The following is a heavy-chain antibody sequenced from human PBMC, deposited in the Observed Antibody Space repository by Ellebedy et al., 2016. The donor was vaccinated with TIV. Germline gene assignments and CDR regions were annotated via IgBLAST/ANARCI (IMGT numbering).Heavy chain of an antibody. CDR2: IKQDGSEK. V-gene: IGHV3-7*01. Sequence: GGSLRLXXAASELRLRSYAMTWVRQAPGKGLEWVANIKQDGSEKYYGDSVKGRFTISRDNSKNTLYLQMNSLRAEDTAVYYCARDRHYSDSSGYYNDYWGQGTLVTVSS. CDR1: ELRLRSYA. D-gene: IGHD3-22*01. J-gene: IGHJ4*02. CDR3: ARDRHYSDSSGYYNDY.